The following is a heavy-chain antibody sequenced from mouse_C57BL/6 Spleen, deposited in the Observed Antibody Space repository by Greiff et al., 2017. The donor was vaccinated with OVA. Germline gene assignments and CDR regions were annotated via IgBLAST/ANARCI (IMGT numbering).Heavy chain of an antibody. Sequence: QVQLKQSGAELVRPGTSVKVSCKASGYAFTNYLIEWVKQRPGQGLEWIGVINPGSGGTNYNEKFKGKATLTADKSSSTAYMRLSSLTSEDSAVYYCARRGRDYDDFDDWGQGTTLTVSS. V-gene: IGHV1-54*01. CDR1: GYAFTNYL. CDR3: ARRGRDYDDFDD. J-gene: IGHJ2*01. CDR2: INPGSGGT. D-gene: IGHD2-4*01.